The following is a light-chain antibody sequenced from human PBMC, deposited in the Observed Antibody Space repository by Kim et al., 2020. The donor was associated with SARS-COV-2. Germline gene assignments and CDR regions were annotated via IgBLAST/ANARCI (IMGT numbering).Light chain of an antibody. J-gene: IGLJ2*01. Sequence: QPVLTQPPSVSGAPGQRVTISCTGSSSNIGAGYDVHWYQQLPGTAPKLLIYGNSNRPSGVPDRFSGSKSGTSASLAITGLQAEDEADYYCQSYDSLGVVFGGGTQLTVL. CDR2: GNS. V-gene: IGLV1-40*01. CDR3: QSYDSLGVV. CDR1: SSNIGAGYD.